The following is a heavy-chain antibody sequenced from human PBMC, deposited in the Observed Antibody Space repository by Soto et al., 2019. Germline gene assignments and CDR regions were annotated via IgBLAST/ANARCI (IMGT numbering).Heavy chain of an antibody. CDR3: ARGVKYSRWHVVAATAVFFDY. J-gene: IGHJ4*02. CDR1: GGSFSGYY. D-gene: IGHD2-15*01. CDR2: INHSGST. V-gene: IGHV4-34*01. Sequence: SETLSLTCAVYGGSFSGYYWSWIRQPPGKGLEWIGEINHSGSTNYNPSLKSRVTISVDTSKNQFSLKLSSVTAADTAVYYCARGVKYSRWHVVAATAVFFDYWGQGTLVTVSS.